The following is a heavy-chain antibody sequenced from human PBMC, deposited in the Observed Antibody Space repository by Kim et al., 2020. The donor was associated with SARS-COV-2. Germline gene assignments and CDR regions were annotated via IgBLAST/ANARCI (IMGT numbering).Heavy chain of an antibody. J-gene: IGHJ3*02. CDR2: IIPIFGTA. CDR1: GGTFSSYA. D-gene: IGHD1-26*01. V-gene: IGHV1-69*13. Sequence: SVKVSCKASGGTFSSYAISWVRQAPGQGLEWMGGIIPIFGTANYAQKFQGRVTITADESTSTAYMELSSLRSEDTAVYYCARDAEGGNAFDIWGQGTMVTVSS. CDR3: ARDAEGGNAFDI.